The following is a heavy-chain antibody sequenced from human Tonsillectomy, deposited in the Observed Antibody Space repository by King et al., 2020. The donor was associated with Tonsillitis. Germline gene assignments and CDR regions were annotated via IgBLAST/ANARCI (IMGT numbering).Heavy chain of an antibody. CDR2: MNPNSGNT. CDR1: GYTFTSYD. J-gene: IGHJ4*02. CDR3: ARGLYGSSGVGGRGRNFVPKIYLDY. V-gene: IGHV1-8*02. Sequence: QLVQSGAEVKKPGASVKVSCKASGYTFTSYDINWVRQATGQGLEWMGWMNPNSGNTGYAQKFQGSVTMTRNTSISTAYMELSSLSSEDTAVYYCARGLYGSSGVGGRGRNFVPKIYLDYWGQGTLVTVSS. D-gene: IGHD6-13*01.